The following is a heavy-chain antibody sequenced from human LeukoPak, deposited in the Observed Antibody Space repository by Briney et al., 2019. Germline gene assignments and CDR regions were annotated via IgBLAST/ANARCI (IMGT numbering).Heavy chain of an antibody. J-gene: IGHJ4*02. D-gene: IGHD1-26*01. V-gene: IGHV1-2*02. Sequence: ASVKVSCKASGYTFTCYYMHWVRQAPGQGLEWMGWINPNSGGTNYAQKFQGRVTMTRDTSISTAYMELSRLRSDDTAVYYCARRQVWSYSRYYFDYWGQGTLVTVSS. CDR1: GYTFTCYY. CDR3: ARRQVWSYSRYYFDY. CDR2: INPNSGGT.